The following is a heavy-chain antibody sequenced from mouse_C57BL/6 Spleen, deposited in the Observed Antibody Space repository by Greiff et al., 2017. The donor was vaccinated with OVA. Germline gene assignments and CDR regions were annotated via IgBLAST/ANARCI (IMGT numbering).Heavy chain of an antibody. CDR3: AMGFYDGYFTWFAY. J-gene: IGHJ3*01. CDR1: GYTFTSYW. V-gene: IGHV1-74*01. D-gene: IGHD2-3*01. Sequence: QVQLKESGAELVKPGASVKVSCKASGYTFTSYWMHWVKQRPGQGLEWIGRIHPSDSDTNYNQKFKGKATLTVDKSSSTAYMQLSSLTSEDSAVYYCAMGFYDGYFTWFAYWGQGTLVTVSA. CDR2: IHPSDSDT.